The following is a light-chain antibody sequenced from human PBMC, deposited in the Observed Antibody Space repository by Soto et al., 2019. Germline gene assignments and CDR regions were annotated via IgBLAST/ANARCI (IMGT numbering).Light chain of an antibody. CDR3: QQLNSFPIP. Sequence: IQLTQSPSSLSASVGDRVTISCRASQGIANFFAWYQQKPGKAPKLLIYGAFTLQSGAPSRFSGSGSGTDFTLTISSLQPEDFATYYCQQLNSFPIPFGPGTKVDIK. CDR2: GAF. J-gene: IGKJ3*01. V-gene: IGKV1-9*01. CDR1: QGIANF.